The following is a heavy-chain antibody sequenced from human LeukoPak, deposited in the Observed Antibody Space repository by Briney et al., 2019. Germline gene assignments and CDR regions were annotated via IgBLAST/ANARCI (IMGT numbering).Heavy chain of an antibody. D-gene: IGHD6-19*01. J-gene: IGHJ4*02. Sequence: GGSLRLSCAASGFIFSRSRVNWVRQAPGKGLEWVSSISGISTNIYYADSVKGRFSISRDNARNSVFLQMNSLRAEDTALYYCAKGSSSGWSDEFDYWGQGTLVTVSS. CDR1: GFIFSRSR. CDR3: AKGSSSGWSDEFDY. CDR2: ISGISTNI. V-gene: IGHV3-21*04.